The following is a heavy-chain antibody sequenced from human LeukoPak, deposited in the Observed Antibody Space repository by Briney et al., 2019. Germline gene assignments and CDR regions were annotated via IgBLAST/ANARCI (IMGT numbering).Heavy chain of an antibody. V-gene: IGHV3-48*03. CDR3: ARIEQQLVGNWFDP. D-gene: IGHD6-13*01. Sequence: GGSLRLSCAASGFTFSSYEMNWVRQAPGKGLEWVSYISSRATAIYYADSVKGRFTISRDNAKNSLYLQMNSLRAEDTAVYYCARIEQQLVGNWFDPWGQGTLVTVSS. CDR1: GFTFSSYE. CDR2: ISSRATAI. J-gene: IGHJ5*02.